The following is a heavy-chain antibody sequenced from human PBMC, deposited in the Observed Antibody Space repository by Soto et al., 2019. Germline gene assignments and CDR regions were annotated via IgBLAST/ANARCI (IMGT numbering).Heavy chain of an antibody. V-gene: IGHV5-51*01. CDR1: GYSFTSYW. J-gene: IGHJ4*02. D-gene: IGHD3-3*01. Sequence: PGESLKISCKGSGYSFTSYWIGWVRQMPGKGLEWMGIIYPGDSDTRYSPSFQGQVTISADKSISTAYLQWSSLKASDTAMYYCARHPDDFWSAAYFDYWGQGTLVTVSS. CDR3: ARHPDDFWSAAYFDY. CDR2: IYPGDSDT.